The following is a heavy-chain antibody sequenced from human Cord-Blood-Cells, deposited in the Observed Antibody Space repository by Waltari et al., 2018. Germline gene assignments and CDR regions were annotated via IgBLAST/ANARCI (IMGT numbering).Heavy chain of an antibody. CDR2: IYHSGST. CDR1: GYSIRSGYY. CDR3: ARVRWDSSSWYWFDP. V-gene: IGHV4-38-2*02. Sequence: QVQLQESGPGLVKPSETLSLTCPVSGYSIRSGYYWGWLRQPPGKGLEWIGSIYHSGSTYYNPSLKSRVTISVDTSKNQFSLKLSSVTAADTAVYYCARVRWDSSSWYWFDPWGQGTLVTVSS. D-gene: IGHD6-13*01. J-gene: IGHJ5*02.